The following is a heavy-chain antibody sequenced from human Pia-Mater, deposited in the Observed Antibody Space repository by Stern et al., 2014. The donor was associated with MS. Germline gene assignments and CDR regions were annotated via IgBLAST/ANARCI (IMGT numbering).Heavy chain of an antibody. V-gene: IGHV1-69*06. CDR3: ARRGMGATTKYGMDV. CDR2: ILPIVGTA. CDR1: GGTFRSYA. J-gene: IGHJ6*02. Sequence: VQLVESGAEVKKPGSSVKVSCKASGGTFRSYAIRWVRQAPGQGLEWMGGILPIVGTANYAQKFQGRVTITADKSTSTAYMELSSLRSEDTAVYYCARRGMGATTKYGMDVWGQGTTVTVSS. D-gene: IGHD1-26*01.